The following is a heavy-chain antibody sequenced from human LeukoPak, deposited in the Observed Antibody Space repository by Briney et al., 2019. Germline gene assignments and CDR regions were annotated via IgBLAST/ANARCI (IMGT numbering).Heavy chain of an antibody. CDR3: ARSPIVATTDFDY. CDR2: IIPILGIA. J-gene: IGHJ4*02. D-gene: IGHD5-12*01. Sequence: SVKVSCKASGYTFTSYGISWVRQAPGQGLEWMGRIIPILGIANYAQKFQGRVTITADKSTSTAYMELSSLRSEDTAVYYCARSPIVATTDFDYWGQGTLVTVSS. CDR1: GYTFTSYG. V-gene: IGHV1-69*04.